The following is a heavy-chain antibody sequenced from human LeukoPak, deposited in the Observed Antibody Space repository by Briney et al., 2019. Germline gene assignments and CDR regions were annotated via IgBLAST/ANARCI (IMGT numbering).Heavy chain of an antibody. CDR3: ARGGTVRNGMDV. D-gene: IGHD1-26*01. CDR2: IYYSGST. J-gene: IGHJ6*02. V-gene: IGHV4-59*01. Sequence: SETLSLTCTVSGCSISSYYWSWIRQPPGKGLEWIGYIYYSGSTNYNPSLKSRVTISVDTSRNQFSLKLSSVTAADTAVYYCARGGTVRNGMDVWGQGTTVTVSS. CDR1: GCSISSYY.